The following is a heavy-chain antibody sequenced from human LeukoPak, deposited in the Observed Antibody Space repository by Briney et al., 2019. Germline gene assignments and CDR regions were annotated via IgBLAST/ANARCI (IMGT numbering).Heavy chain of an antibody. CDR3: ARDLDTAMGIYYGMDV. CDR1: GGTFSSYA. CDR2: IIPIFGIA. V-gene: IGHV1-69*04. J-gene: IGHJ6*02. Sequence: SVKVSCKASGGTFSSYAISWVRQAPGQGLEWMGRIIPIFGIANYAQKFQGRVTITADKSTSTAYMELSSLRSEDTAVYYCARDLDTAMGIYYGMDVWGQGTTVTVSS. D-gene: IGHD5-18*01.